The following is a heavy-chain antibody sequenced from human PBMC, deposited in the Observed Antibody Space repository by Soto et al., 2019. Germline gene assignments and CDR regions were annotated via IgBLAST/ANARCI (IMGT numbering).Heavy chain of an antibody. CDR2: INHSGST. J-gene: IGHJ4*02. V-gene: IGHV4-34*01. D-gene: IGHD6-13*01. Sequence: PSETLSLTCAVYGGCFSGYYWSWIRQPPGKGLEWIGEINHSGSTNYNPSLKSRVTISVDTSKNQFSLKLSSVTAADTAVYYCASSRPYSSSWYVFWGQGTLVTVSS. CDR1: GGCFSGYY. CDR3: ASSRPYSSSWYVF.